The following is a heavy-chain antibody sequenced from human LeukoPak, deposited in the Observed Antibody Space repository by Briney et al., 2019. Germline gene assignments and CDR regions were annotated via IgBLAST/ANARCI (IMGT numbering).Heavy chain of an antibody. CDR2: ISGSGGDT. Sequence: PGGSLRLSCAASGFTFSSYAMSWVRQAPGKGLEWVSAISGSGGDTYYVDSVKGRFTISRDNSKNTLCLQMNSLRAEDTAVYYCAEDWIIPSPNDAFDIWGQGTMVTVSS. CDR3: AEDWIIPSPNDAFDI. D-gene: IGHD2-2*03. CDR1: GFTFSSYA. J-gene: IGHJ3*02. V-gene: IGHV3-23*01.